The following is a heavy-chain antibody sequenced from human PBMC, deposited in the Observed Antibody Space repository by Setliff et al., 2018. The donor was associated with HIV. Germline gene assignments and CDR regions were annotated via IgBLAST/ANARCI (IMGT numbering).Heavy chain of an antibody. Sequence: GGSLRLSCAGSGFNFNTCAMNWVRQAPGKGLEWVAIISYDGNIKYYADSVKGRFTISRDNSKNTLFLQMSSLRTEDTAVYYCAKDPTYYYESSGPNDAFDVWGQETMVTISS. J-gene: IGHJ3*01. CDR1: GFNFNTCA. CDR2: ISYDGNIK. V-gene: IGHV3-30*04. CDR3: AKDPTYYYESSGPNDAFDV. D-gene: IGHD3-22*01.